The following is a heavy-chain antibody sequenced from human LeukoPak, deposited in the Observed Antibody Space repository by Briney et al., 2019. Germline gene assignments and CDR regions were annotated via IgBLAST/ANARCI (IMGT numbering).Heavy chain of an antibody. CDR1: GGSINSYY. D-gene: IGHD6-19*01. V-gene: IGHV4-59*01. Sequence: SETLSLTCTVSGGSINSYYWSWIRQPPGKGLEWVGYIYYSGSTNYKPSLKRRVTISVDTSKNQFSLKVSSVTAADTAVYYCASPRRSSGWSLIDYWGQGGLVTVSS. J-gene: IGHJ4*02. CDR2: IYYSGST. CDR3: ASPRRSSGWSLIDY.